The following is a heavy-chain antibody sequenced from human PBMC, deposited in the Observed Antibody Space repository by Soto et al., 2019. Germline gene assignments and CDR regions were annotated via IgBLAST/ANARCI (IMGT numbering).Heavy chain of an antibody. CDR3: VIGRSGQIVVFF. V-gene: IGHV1-2*02. CDR1: GYTFTGHY. Sequence: ASVKVSCKASGYTFTGHYIHWVRQAPEQGPEWMGEIGPESGATRYAQKFQGRVTMTRDTSITTVYMELKDLSPDDTAVYYFVIGRSGQIVVFFWGQGTLVTVS. CDR2: IGPESGAT. D-gene: IGHD1-26*01. J-gene: IGHJ4*02.